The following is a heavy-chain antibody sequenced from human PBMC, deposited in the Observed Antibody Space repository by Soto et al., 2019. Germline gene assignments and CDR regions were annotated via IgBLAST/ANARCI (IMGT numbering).Heavy chain of an antibody. CDR1: GDSISSYY. V-gene: IGHV4-59*08. J-gene: IGHJ5*02. Sequence: QVQLQESGPGLVKPSETLSLTCTVSGDSISSYYWSWIRQPPGKGLEWIGYVHYSGSTNYNPSLKSRVTISVDTSKNQYSLKLSSVTAADTAVYYCARLQFRQSVVSMFDPWGQGTLVTVSS. D-gene: IGHD4-4*01. CDR2: VHYSGST. CDR3: ARLQFRQSVVSMFDP.